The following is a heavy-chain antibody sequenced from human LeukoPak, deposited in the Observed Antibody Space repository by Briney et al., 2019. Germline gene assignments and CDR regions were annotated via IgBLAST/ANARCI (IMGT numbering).Heavy chain of an antibody. D-gene: IGHD3-16*01. Sequence: GRSLRLSCVASGFTFDDHAMHWVRQVPGKGLEWVSGISWNSGHIDYADSVKGRFTVSRDNAKNSLYLQMNSLKTEDTAFYYCVKDSHDYVWGEYRHFDSWGQGKLVTVSS. V-gene: IGHV3-9*01. CDR1: GFTFDDHA. CDR2: ISWNSGHI. J-gene: IGHJ4*02. CDR3: VKDSHDYVWGEYRHFDS.